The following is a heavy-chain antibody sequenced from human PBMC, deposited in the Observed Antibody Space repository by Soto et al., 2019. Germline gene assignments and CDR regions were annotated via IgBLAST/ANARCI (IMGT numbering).Heavy chain of an antibody. J-gene: IGHJ4*02. V-gene: IGHV3-30*18. D-gene: IGHD6-13*01. CDR2: ISYDGSNK. CDR3: AKAQQALYSSSWYRPYPKTSDLDY. Sequence: PGGSLRLSCAASGFPFSSYGMHWVRQAPGKGLEWVAVISYDGSNKYYADSVKGRFTISRDNSKNTLYLQMNSLRAEDTAVNYCAKAQQALYSSSWYRPYPKTSDLDYWGQGTLVTVSS. CDR1: GFPFSSYG.